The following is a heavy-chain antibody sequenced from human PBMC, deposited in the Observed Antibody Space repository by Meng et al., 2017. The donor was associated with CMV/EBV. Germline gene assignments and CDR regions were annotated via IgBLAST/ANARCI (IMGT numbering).Heavy chain of an antibody. CDR2: IYYSGST. CDR1: GGSISSISYY. J-gene: IGHJ4*02. Sequence: SETLSLTCTVPGGSISSISYYWGCIRQPPGKGLEWIGSIYYSGSTYYNPSLKSRVTISVDTSKNPFSLKLSSVTAADTAVYYCARDPPYYDILTGYWPSYYFDYWGQGTLVTVSS. D-gene: IGHD3-9*01. CDR3: ARDPPYYDILTGYWPSYYFDY. V-gene: IGHV4-39*07.